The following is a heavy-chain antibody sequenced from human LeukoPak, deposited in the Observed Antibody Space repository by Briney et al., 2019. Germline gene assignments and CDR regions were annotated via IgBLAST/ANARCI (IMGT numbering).Heavy chain of an antibody. J-gene: IGHJ5*02. Sequence: PSETLSLTCAVYGGSFSGYYWSWIRQPPGKGLEWIGEINHSGSTNYNPSLKSRVTISVDTSKNQFSLKLSSVTAADTAVYYCARDRKGPNWFDPWGQGTLVTVSS. V-gene: IGHV4-34*01. CDR1: GGSFSGYY. CDR2: INHSGST. CDR3: ARDRKGPNWFDP. D-gene: IGHD1-14*01.